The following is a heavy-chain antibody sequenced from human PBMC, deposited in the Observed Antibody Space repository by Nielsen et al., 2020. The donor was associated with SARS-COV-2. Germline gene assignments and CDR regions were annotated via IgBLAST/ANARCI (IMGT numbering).Heavy chain of an antibody. J-gene: IGHJ6*02. CDR1: GYTFTSYD. V-gene: IGHV1-8*01. CDR3: ARGLDQGHYYGMDV. Sequence: SVKVSCKASGYTFTSYDINWVRQATGQGLEWMGWMNPNSGNTGYAQKFQGRVTMTRNTSISTAYMELSSLRSEDTAVYYCARGLDQGHYYGMDVWGQGTTVTVSS. CDR2: MNPNSGNT.